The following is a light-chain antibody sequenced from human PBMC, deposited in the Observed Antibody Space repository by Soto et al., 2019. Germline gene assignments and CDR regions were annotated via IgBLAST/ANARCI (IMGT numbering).Light chain of an antibody. CDR2: AAS. J-gene: IGKJ4*01. Sequence: IQLTQSPSSLSASVGDRVTITCRASQGISSYLAWYHQIPGKAPKLLIYAASTLESGVPSRFSSSGSGTDFTLTISSLQPEDFATYYCQQLNSFPLTFGGGTKVELK. CDR1: QGISSY. V-gene: IGKV1-9*01. CDR3: QQLNSFPLT.